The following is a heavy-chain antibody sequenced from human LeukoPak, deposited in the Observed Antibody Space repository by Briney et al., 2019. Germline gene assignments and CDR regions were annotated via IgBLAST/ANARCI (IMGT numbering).Heavy chain of an antibody. J-gene: IGHJ5*02. Sequence: PSETLSLTCAVYGGSFSGYYWSWIRQPAGKGMEWIGRIYASGSTNYNPSLKSRVTMSVDTSKNQFSLKLSSVTAADTAVYYCARGLDYGDYNWFDPWGQGTLVTVSS. CDR3: ARGLDYGDYNWFDP. CDR1: GGSFSGYY. D-gene: IGHD4-17*01. V-gene: IGHV4-59*10. CDR2: IYASGST.